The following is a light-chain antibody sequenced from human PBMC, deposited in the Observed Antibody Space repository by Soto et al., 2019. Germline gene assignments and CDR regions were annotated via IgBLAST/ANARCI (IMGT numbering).Light chain of an antibody. CDR1: QGISSF. CDR3: QQLYIFPLT. CDR2: AAS. J-gene: IGKJ5*01. V-gene: IGKV1-9*01. Sequence: DIHLTQSPSFLSASVGDRVTFTCRASQGISSFLAWYQQKPVKAPNLLMYAASTLQSGVPSRFSGGESGTEYTLTISSLQPEDSATYYCQQLYIFPLTFGQGTRLEIK.